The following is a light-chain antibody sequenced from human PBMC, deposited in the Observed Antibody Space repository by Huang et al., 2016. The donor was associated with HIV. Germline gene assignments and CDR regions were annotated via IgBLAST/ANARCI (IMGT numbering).Light chain of an antibody. CDR3: HQDDYLPPT. CDR1: QTVSSTS. J-gene: IGKJ4*01. Sequence: ETVMPQSPATLSLSPAEIATLSCRASQTVSSTSLSWSQQKPGQAPRLLIHGTSTRATDIPARFSGSGSGTYFTLTISSLQPEDVAVYYWHQDDYLPPTFGGGTRVEIK. V-gene: IGKV3D-7*01. CDR2: GTS.